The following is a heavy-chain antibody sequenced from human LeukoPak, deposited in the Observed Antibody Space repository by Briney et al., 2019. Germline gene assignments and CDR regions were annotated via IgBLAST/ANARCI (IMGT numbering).Heavy chain of an antibody. Sequence: GGSLTLSCAASGFTFSSYAMHWVRQAPAQGQERVAVISYDGSNNYYADSVNGRFTISRDNYMYSLYPQMNSLRAEDTALDYCAKDISTMVAGGSDSWGQGTMVTVSS. CDR1: GFTFSSYA. CDR2: ISYDGSNN. J-gene: IGHJ5*01. V-gene: IGHV3-30-3*01. D-gene: IGHD2-15*01. CDR3: AKDISTMVAGGSDS.